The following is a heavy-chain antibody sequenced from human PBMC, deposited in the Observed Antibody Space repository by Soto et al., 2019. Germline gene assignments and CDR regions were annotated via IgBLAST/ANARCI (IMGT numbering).Heavy chain of an antibody. J-gene: IGHJ6*04. D-gene: IGHD2-2*01. CDR1: GFTFSSYG. CDR2: IWYDGSNK. Sequence: PGGSLRLSCAASGFTFSSYGMHWVRQAPGKGRELVAVIWYDGSNKYYADSVKGRFTISRDNSKNTLYLQMNSLRAEDTAVYYFARDLFYQLPTYYYYRMYLWGKGSTVTVSS. V-gene: IGHV3-33*01. CDR3: ARDLFYQLPTYYYYRMYL.